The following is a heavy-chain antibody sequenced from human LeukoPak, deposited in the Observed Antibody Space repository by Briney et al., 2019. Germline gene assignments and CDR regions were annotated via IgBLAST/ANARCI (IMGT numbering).Heavy chain of an antibody. D-gene: IGHD4-11*01. CDR3: AKDRDEYGNDC. V-gene: IGHV3-30*02. CDR2: IRSDGSSI. Sequence: GGSLRLSCAASGFSFSDFGMHWIRQAPGKGLEWVTLIRSDGSSIYYADSVRGRFTISRDNSRNTLYLQMNSLRVEDTAVYYCAKDRDEYGNDCWGQGILVTVST. CDR1: GFSFSDFG. J-gene: IGHJ4*02.